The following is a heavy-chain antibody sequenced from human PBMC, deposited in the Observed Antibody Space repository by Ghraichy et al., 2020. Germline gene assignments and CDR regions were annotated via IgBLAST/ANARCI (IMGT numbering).Heavy chain of an antibody. D-gene: IGHD3-10*01. Sequence: LSLTCAVSEFTFDGYPMTWVRQAPGKGLEWVSTLGADGRSTYYSDSVKGRFTISRDRSKRTLYLQMTSLRVEDTAVYYCAKEGGRLGEGAFDVWSQGTLVTVSS. V-gene: IGHV3-23*01. CDR2: LGADGRST. J-gene: IGHJ3*01. CDR3: AKEGGRLGEGAFDV. CDR1: EFTFDGYP.